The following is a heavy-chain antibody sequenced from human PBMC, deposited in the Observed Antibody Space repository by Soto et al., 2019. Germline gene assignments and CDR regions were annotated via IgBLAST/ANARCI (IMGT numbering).Heavy chain of an antibody. CDR1: GGAISSSSYF. D-gene: IGHD3-3*01. J-gene: IGHJ5*02. CDR2: IYYSGST. V-gene: IGHV4-39*01. CDR3: ASFGVASMNWFDP. Sequence: SESLSLTCSVSGGAISSSSYFWGWIRQPPGKGLEWIGSIYYSGSTYYNPSLKSRVTVSVDTSKNQFSLKLRSVTAADTAVYYCASFGVASMNWFDPWGQGTLVTVS.